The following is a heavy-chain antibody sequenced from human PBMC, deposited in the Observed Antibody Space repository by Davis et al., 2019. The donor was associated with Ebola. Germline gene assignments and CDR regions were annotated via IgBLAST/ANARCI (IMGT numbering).Heavy chain of an antibody. V-gene: IGHV5-51*01. J-gene: IGHJ6*02. CDR1: GYKFASYW. D-gene: IGHD3-10*01. CDR3: ARLYGSGSYLSPYGMDV. CDR2: IYPGDSDT. Sequence: GESLKISCKTSGYKFASYWIGWVRQTPGKGLEWMGIIYPGDSDTRYSPSFQGQVTISADKSISTAYLQWSSLKASDTAMYYCARLYGSGSYLSPYGMDVWGQGTTVTVSS.